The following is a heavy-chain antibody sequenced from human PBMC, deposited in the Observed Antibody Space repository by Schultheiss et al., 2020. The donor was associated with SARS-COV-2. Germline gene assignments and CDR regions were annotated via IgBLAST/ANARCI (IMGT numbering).Heavy chain of an antibody. Sequence: SETLSLTCTVSGGSISSGGYYWSWIRQHPGKGLEWVGEIHHSGSTNLNPSLKSRVTISVDKSKNQFSLKLSSVTAADTAVYYCARRPASANWFDPWGQGTLVTVSS. J-gene: IGHJ5*02. CDR2: IHHSGST. CDR1: GGSISSGGYY. CDR3: ARRPASANWFDP. D-gene: IGHD2-2*01. V-gene: IGHV4-31*03.